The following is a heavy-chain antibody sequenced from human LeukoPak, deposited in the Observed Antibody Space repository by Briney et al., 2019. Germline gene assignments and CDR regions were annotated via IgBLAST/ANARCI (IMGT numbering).Heavy chain of an antibody. CDR1: GGSISSNNW. Sequence: SGTLSLTCAVSGGSISSNNWWSWVRQPPGKGLEWIGEIYHSGSTNYNPSLKSRVTISVDKSKNQFSLKLSSVTAADTAVYYCARRDYYDSSGYYGSFDYWGQGTLVTVSS. D-gene: IGHD3-22*01. J-gene: IGHJ4*02. CDR3: ARRDYYDSSGYYGSFDY. CDR2: IYHSGST. V-gene: IGHV4-4*02.